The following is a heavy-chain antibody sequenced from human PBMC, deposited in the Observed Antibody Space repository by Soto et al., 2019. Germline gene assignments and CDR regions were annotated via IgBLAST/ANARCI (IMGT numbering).Heavy chain of an antibody. CDR3: AKDRMGAGVRGYFDY. V-gene: IGHV3-30*18. J-gene: IGHJ4*02. Sequence: QVQLVESGGGVVQPGKSLRLSCAGSGFTFSSYGMDWVRQAPGKGLEWVAVISYDGSNKYYADSVQGRFTISRDNSKNTLYLQMSSLRADDTAVYYCAKDRMGAGVRGYFDYWGQGTLVTVSS. D-gene: IGHD3-10*01. CDR1: GFTFSSYG. CDR2: ISYDGSNK.